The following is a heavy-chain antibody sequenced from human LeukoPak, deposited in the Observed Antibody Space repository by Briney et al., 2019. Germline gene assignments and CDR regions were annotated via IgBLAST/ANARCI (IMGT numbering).Heavy chain of an antibody. D-gene: IGHD6-13*01. Sequence: GGSLRLSCAGSGFTFSDHYMSWIRQAPGKGLEWVSYISSSSSYTNYADSVKGRFTISRGNAENSLYLQMNSLRAEDTAVYYCARGIAAAGTDYWGQGTLVSVSS. CDR3: ARGIAAAGTDY. V-gene: IGHV3-11*05. CDR1: GFTFSDHY. CDR2: ISSSSSYT. J-gene: IGHJ4*02.